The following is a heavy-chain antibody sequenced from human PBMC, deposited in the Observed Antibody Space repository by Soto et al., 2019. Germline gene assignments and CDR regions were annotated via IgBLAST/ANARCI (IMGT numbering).Heavy chain of an antibody. D-gene: IGHD1-26*01. CDR2: IIPIFGTA. CDR1: GGTFRSYA. CDR3: ASLRAVRYYGMDV. J-gene: IGHJ6*02. V-gene: IGHV1-69*06. Sequence: ASRQVCCEASGGTFRSYAISWVRQAPGPGLEWMGGIIPIFGTANYAQKFQGRVTITADKSTSTAYMELSSLRSEDTAVYYCASLRAVRYYGMDVWGQGTTVTVSS.